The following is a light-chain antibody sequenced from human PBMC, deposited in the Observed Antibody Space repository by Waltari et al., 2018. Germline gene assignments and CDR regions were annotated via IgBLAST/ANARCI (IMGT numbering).Light chain of an antibody. CDR3: QQYHNWTPWT. CDR1: QGVSSN. V-gene: IGKV3-15*01. Sequence: IVMTQAPATLSVSAGEKATLSCRDSQGVSSNLAWYQQQPGQAPRLLIYAASNRSTGIPARFSGRGSRTEFTLNISNVKSEDFALYYCQQYHNWTPWTFGQGTQVEI. CDR2: AAS. J-gene: IGKJ1*01.